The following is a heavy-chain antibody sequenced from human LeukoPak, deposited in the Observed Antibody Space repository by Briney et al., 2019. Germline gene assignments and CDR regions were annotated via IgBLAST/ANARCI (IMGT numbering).Heavy chain of an antibody. CDR1: GVSISSSSYY. V-gene: IGHV4-39*07. CDR2: IYYSGST. Sequence: PSETLSLTCTVSGVSISSSSYYWGWIRQPPGKGLEWIGSIYYSGSTYYNPSLKSRVTISVDTSKNQFSLKLSSVTAADTAVYYCATGDYYGSGSYYDYWGQGTLVTVSS. D-gene: IGHD3-10*01. J-gene: IGHJ4*02. CDR3: ATGDYYGSGSYYDY.